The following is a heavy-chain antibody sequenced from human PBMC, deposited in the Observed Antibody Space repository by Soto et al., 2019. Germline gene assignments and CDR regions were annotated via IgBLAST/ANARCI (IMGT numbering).Heavy chain of an antibody. CDR3: ARAGMTTFRQRHLGGFDI. CDR1: GGTFSSYA. V-gene: IGHV1-69*06. J-gene: IGHJ3*02. Sequence: QVQLVQSGAEVKKPGSSVKVSCKASGGTFSSYAISWVRQAPGQGLEWMGGIIPIFVTANYAQKFQGRVTITADKSTSRAYVELRSLRSEDTAVYYCARAGMTTFRQRHLGGFDIWGQGTMVTVSS. D-gene: IGHD3-16*01. CDR2: IIPIFVTA.